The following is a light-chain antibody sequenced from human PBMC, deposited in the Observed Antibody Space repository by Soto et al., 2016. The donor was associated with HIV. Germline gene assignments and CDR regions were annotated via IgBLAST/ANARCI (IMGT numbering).Light chain of an antibody. CDR3: QQYKNYPLT. CDR1: HDIRKY. Sequence: DIQMTQSPSSLSASVGDRVTITCQASHDIRKYLNWYQQKPGKAPKLLIYDASNLETGVPSRFSGSGSGTDFTFTISSLQPEDIATYFCQQYKNYPLTFGGGTKVEIK. J-gene: IGKJ4*01. V-gene: IGKV1-33*01. CDR2: DAS.